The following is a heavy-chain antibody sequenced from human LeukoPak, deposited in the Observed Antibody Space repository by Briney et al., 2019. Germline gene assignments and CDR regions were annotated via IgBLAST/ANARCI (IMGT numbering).Heavy chain of an antibody. CDR1: GFIFSDYG. V-gene: IGHV3-30*02. CDR3: AKEGTASKPXDLDX. CDR2: IRYDGSNK. J-gene: IGHJ4*02. Sequence: PGGSLRLSCAASGFIFSDYGMHWVRQAPGKGLEWVAFIRYDGSNKYYLDSVKGRFTISRDSSKNTVYLQMNSLRAEDTAVYYCAKEGTASKPXDLDXXGQGTLVTVS. D-gene: IGHD1/OR15-1a*01.